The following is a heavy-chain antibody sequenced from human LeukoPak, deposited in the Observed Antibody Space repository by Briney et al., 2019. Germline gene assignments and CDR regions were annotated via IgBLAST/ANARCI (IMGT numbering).Heavy chain of an antibody. V-gene: IGHV1-18*01. CDR3: ARGSSTMVRGVHDY. CDR1: GYTFTSYG. CDR2: ISGYDGNT. J-gene: IGHJ4*02. D-gene: IGHD3-10*01. Sequence: ASVKVSCMASGYTFTSYGIRWVRQAPGQGLEWMGWISGYDGNTNYAQKLQGRVTMTTDTSTSTAYMELRSLRSDDTAVYYCARGSSTMVRGVHDYWGQGTLVTVSS.